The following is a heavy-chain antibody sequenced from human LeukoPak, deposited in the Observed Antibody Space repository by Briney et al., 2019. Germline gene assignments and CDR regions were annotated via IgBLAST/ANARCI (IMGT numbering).Heavy chain of an antibody. Sequence: GGSLRLSCAASGFTVSSNYMSWVRQAPGKGLEWVSLIYSGGSTYYADSVKGRLTISRDNSKNTLYLQMNSLRAEDTAVYYCASDLTGGFDPWGQGTLVTVSS. CDR2: IYSGGST. D-gene: IGHD3-16*01. CDR1: GFTVSSNY. V-gene: IGHV3-66*01. CDR3: ASDLTGGFDP. J-gene: IGHJ5*02.